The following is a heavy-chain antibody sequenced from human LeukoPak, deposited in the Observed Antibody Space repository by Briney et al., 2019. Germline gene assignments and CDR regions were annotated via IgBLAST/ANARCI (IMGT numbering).Heavy chain of an antibody. CDR1: GYTFTSYD. D-gene: IGHD6-19*01. CDR3: ARVYYSSGWSN. CDR2: IIPILGIA. V-gene: IGHV1-69*04. J-gene: IGHJ4*02. Sequence: ASVKVSCKASGYTFTSYDINWVRQATGQGLEWMGRIIPILGIANYAQKFQGRVTITADKSTSTAYMELSSLRSEDTAVYYCARVYYSSGWSNWGQGTLVTVSS.